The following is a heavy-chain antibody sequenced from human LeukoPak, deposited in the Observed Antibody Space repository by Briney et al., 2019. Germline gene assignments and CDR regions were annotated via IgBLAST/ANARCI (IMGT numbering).Heavy chain of an antibody. Sequence: PSETLSLTCAVYGGSFSGYYWSWIRQPPGKGLEWIGEINHSGSTKYNPSLKSRVTISVDTSKNQFSLKLSSVTAADTAVYYCARFTRTTYCGGDCSPGWFDPWGQGTLVTVSS. J-gene: IGHJ5*02. CDR3: ARFTRTTYCGGDCSPGWFDP. CDR2: INHSGST. V-gene: IGHV4-34*01. CDR1: GGSFSGYY. D-gene: IGHD2-21*02.